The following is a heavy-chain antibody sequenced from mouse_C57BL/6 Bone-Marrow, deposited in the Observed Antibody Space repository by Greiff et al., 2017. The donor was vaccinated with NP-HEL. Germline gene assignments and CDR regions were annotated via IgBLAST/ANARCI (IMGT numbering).Heavy chain of an antibody. Sequence: VQVVESGPELVKPGASVKISCKASGYSFTSYYIHWVKQRPGQGLEWIGWIYPGSGNTKYNEKFKGKATLTADTSSSTAYMQLSSLTSEDSAVYYCARARDWFAYWGQGTLVTVSA. CDR3: ARARDWFAY. V-gene: IGHV1-66*01. CDR1: GYSFTSYY. J-gene: IGHJ3*01. CDR2: IYPGSGNT.